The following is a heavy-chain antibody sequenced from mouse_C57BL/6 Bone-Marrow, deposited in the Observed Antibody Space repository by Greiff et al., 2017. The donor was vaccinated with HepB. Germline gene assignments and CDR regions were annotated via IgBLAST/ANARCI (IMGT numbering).Heavy chain of an antibody. J-gene: IGHJ2*01. CDR2: INYDGSST. CDR3: ARDHYGSSLDY. V-gene: IGHV5-16*01. D-gene: IGHD1-1*01. CDR1: GFTFSDYY. Sequence: EVKLMESEGGLVQPGSSMKLSCTASGFTFSDYYMAWVRQVPEKGLEWVANINYDGSSTYYLDSLKSRFIISRDNAKNILYLQMSSLKSEDTATYYCARDHYGSSLDYWGQGTTLTVSS.